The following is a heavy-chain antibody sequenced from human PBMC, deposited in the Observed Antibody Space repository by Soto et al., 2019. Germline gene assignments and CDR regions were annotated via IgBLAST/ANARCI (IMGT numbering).Heavy chain of an antibody. D-gene: IGHD6-19*01. CDR3: ARDTYSSGWYMVWFDP. J-gene: IGHJ5*02. Sequence: ASVKVSCKASGYTFTSYAMHWVRQAPGQRLEWMGWINAGNGNTKYSQKFQGRVTITRDTSASTAYMELSSLRSEDTAVYYCARDTYSSGWYMVWFDPWGQGTLVTVPQ. CDR1: GYTFTSYA. CDR2: INAGNGNT. V-gene: IGHV1-3*01.